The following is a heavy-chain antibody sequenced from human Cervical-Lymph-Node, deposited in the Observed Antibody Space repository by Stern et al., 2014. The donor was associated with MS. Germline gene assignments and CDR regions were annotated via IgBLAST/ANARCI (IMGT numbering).Heavy chain of an antibody. V-gene: IGHV3-11*01. J-gene: IGHJ4*02. CDR1: GFTFSDYY. CDR3: ARESRTHYGDYADY. CDR2: ISSSGSTI. Sequence: VQLVESGGGLVKPGGSLRLSCAASGFTFSDYYMSWIRQAPGKGLELVSYISSSGSTIYYADPVQGRFTISRENAKNSLYLQMNGLRAEDTAVYYCARESRTHYGDYADYWGQGTLVTVSS. D-gene: IGHD4-17*01.